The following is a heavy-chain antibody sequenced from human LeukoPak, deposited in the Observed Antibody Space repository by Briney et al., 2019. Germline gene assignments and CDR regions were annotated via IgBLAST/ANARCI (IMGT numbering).Heavy chain of an antibody. CDR1: GDSISSSDYY. Sequence: SETLSLTCTVSGDSISSSDYYWTWIRQPAGKGLEWIGRISTSGNTNYNPSLKSRVTISVDTSKNQFSLKLSSVTAADTAVYYCTRDVGGDSFDIWGQGTMVTVSS. CDR2: ISTSGNT. V-gene: IGHV4-61*02. D-gene: IGHD3-16*01. J-gene: IGHJ3*02. CDR3: TRDVGGDSFDI.